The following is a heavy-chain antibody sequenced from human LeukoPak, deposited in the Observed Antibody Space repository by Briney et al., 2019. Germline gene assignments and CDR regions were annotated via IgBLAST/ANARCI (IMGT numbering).Heavy chain of an antibody. CDR2: INHSGST. D-gene: IGHD3-22*01. Sequence: PSETLSLTCAVYGGSFSGYYWSWIRQPPGKGLEWIGEINHSGSTNYNPSLKSRVTISVDTSKNQFSLKLSSVTAADTAVYYCARKYYYDSSGYYYVFFGYWGQGTLVTVSS. CDR1: GGSFSGYY. CDR3: ARKYYYDSSGYYYVFFGY. V-gene: IGHV4-34*01. J-gene: IGHJ4*02.